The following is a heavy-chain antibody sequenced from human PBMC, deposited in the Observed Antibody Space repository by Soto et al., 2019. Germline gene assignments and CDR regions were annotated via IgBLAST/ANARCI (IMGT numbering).Heavy chain of an antibody. CDR2: ISAYNGNT. CDR3: GGDFFGVVIKGNDAFDI. V-gene: IGHV1-18*01. D-gene: IGHD3-3*01. J-gene: IGHJ3*02. Sequence: QVQLVQSGAEVKKPGASVKVSCKASGYTFTSYGISWVRQAPGQGLEWMGWISAYNGNTNYAQKLQGRVNMTTDPSTSTAYNELRSLRSDDTAVYYCGGDFFGVVIKGNDAFDIWGQGTMVTVSS. CDR1: GYTFTSYG.